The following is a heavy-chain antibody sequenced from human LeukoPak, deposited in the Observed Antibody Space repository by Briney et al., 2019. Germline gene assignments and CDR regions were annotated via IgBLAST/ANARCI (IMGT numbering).Heavy chain of an antibody. CDR1: GYSFTAYY. CDR2: INPNSGGT. Sequence: ASVKVSCKASGYSFTAYYMHKVRHAPGQGLEWMGWINPNSGGTNYAQKIQGRVTMTRDTSITTAYMELSRLRSDDTAVYYCARDSGIYRDGFDIWGQGTMVTVSS. V-gene: IGHV1-2*02. D-gene: IGHD1-26*01. J-gene: IGHJ3*02. CDR3: ARDSGIYRDGFDI.